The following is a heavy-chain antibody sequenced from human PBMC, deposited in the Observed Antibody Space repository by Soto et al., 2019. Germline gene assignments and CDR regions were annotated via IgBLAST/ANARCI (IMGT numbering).Heavy chain of an antibody. J-gene: IGHJ4*02. CDR3: ARVLSAAAGPFDY. Sequence: SETLSLTCTVSGGSISSGGCYWSLIRQHPGKGLEWIGDIYYSGSTYYNQSLKSRVTISVDTSKNQLSLKLSSVTAADTAVYYCARVLSAAAGPFDYWGQGTLVTVSS. D-gene: IGHD6-13*01. CDR2: IYYSGST. V-gene: IGHV4-31*03. CDR1: GGSISSGGCY.